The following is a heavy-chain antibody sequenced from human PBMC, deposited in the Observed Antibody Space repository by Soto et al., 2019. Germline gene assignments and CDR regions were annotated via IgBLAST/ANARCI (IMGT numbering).Heavy chain of an antibody. J-gene: IGHJ4*02. CDR2: ISYDGSNK. Sequence: GGSLRLSCAASGFTFSSYGMHWVRQAPGKGLEWVAVISYDGSNKYYADSVKGRFTISRDNSKNTLYLQMNSLRAEDTAVYYCAKKFPPHWGQGTLVTVSS. V-gene: IGHV3-30*18. D-gene: IGHD2-21*01. CDR3: AKKFPPH. CDR1: GFTFSSYG.